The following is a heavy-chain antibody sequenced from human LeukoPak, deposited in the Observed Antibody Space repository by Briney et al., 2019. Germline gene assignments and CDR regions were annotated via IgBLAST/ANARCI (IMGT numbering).Heavy chain of an antibody. CDR2: INHSGRT. V-gene: IGHV4-34*01. CDR1: GGSLSGYY. CDR3: ARLRRYYYDSSGPPDY. J-gene: IGHJ4*02. Sequence: PSETLSLTCGVYGGSLSGYYWSWIRQPPRKGLDWIGDINHSGRTNNNPSLKSRVTISVDTSKNQFSLKLSSVTAADTAVYYCARLRRYYYDSSGPPDYWGQGTLVTVSS. D-gene: IGHD3-22*01.